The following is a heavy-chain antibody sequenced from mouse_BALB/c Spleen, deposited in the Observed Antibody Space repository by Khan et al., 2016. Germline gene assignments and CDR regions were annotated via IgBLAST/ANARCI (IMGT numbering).Heavy chain of an antibody. J-gene: IGHJ2*01. CDR3: VRWSLYFDY. V-gene: IGHV1S127*01. Sequence: QVQLQQSGPELVRPGASVTMSCKTSGYSFTTYWIHWVKQRPGQGLEWIGMNDPSSGEDRFIQKFKDKATMNVDRSSNTAYMQLSSLTSEDSAVYYCVRWSLYFDYWGQGSTLTVSS. CDR2: NDPSSGED. CDR1: GYSFTTYW.